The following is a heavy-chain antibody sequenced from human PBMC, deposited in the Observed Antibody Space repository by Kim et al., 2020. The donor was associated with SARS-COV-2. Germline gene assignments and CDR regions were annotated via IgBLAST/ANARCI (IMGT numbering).Heavy chain of an antibody. J-gene: IGHJ4*02. V-gene: IGHV4-34*01. CDR1: GGSFSDYY. Sequence: SETLSLTCAVYGGSFSDYYWCWIRQPPGKGLEWIGEINNSGSTNYNPSLKSRVTISVDTSKNQFSLKLNSVTAADTAVYYCARGRHSLIVPAPIIRYSNPSDWGQGAPVTVSS. D-gene: IGHD2-2*01. CDR3: ARGRHSLIVPAPIIRYSNPSD. CDR2: INNSGST.